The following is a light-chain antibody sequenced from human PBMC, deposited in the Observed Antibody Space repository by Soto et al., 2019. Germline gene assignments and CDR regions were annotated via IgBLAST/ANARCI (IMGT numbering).Light chain of an antibody. CDR2: SNS. Sequence: QSVLTQPPSASGTPGQRVTISCSGSDSNIGSNTVNWYQQVPGTAPKLLIYSNSQRPSGVTDRFSGSKSGTSASLAISGLQSEDEGDYYCAAWDDSLNGRAVFGGGTKLTVL. J-gene: IGLJ3*02. CDR3: AAWDDSLNGRAV. CDR1: DSNIGSNT. V-gene: IGLV1-44*01.